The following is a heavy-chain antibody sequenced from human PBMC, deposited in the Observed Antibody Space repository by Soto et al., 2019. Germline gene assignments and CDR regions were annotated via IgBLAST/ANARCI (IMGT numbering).Heavy chain of an antibody. V-gene: IGHV1-69*02. D-gene: IGHD1-1*01. CDR1: GGTTSSYT. Sequence: QVQMVQSGAEVEKPGSSVKVSCKVSGGTTSSYTIGWVRQAPGQGLQWMGNIVPMIGKVDYAQTFQDRVTLTADKSKRTVYMEVRSLRSEDTAVYFCALRTGNWNPLGDWGQGTLVTLSS. CDR2: IVPMIGKV. J-gene: IGHJ4*02. CDR3: ALRTGNWNPLGD.